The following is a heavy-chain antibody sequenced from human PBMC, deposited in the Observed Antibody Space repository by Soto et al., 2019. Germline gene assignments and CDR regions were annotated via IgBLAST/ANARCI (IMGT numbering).Heavy chain of an antibody. V-gene: IGHV1-18*01. CDR3: ARDSGSYYRVFRRWFDP. CDR1: GYTFTSYG. CDR2: ISAYNGNT. Sequence: ASVKVSCKASGYTFTSYGISWVRQAPGQGLEWMGWISAYNGNTNYAQKLQGRVTMTTDTSTSTAYMELRSLRSDDTAVYYCARDSGSYYRVFRRWFDPWGQGTLVTVSS. D-gene: IGHD1-26*01. J-gene: IGHJ5*02.